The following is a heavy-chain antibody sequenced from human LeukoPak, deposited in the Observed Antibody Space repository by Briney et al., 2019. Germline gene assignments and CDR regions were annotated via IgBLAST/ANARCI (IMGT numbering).Heavy chain of an antibody. CDR2: ISSSGDYT. Sequence: GGSLRLSCAASGFTFSDYYMSWIRQAPGQGLEWVSYISSSGDYTYYADSVKGRFTISRDNAKNSLYLQMNSLRAEDTAVYYCARAGGYYYDSSGYYEDGPYFDYWGQGTLVTVSS. CDR3: ARAGGYYYDSSGYYEDGPYFDY. V-gene: IGHV3-11*04. J-gene: IGHJ4*02. D-gene: IGHD3-22*01. CDR1: GFTFSDYY.